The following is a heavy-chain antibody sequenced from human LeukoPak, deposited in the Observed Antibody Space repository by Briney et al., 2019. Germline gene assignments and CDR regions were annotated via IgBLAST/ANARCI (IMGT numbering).Heavy chain of an antibody. CDR1: GFTVSSNS. CDR2: IYSDNT. Sequence: PGGSLRLSCTVSGFTVSSNSMSWVRQAPGKGLEWVSFIYSDNTHYSDSVKGRFTISRDNSKNTLYLQMNSLRAEDTAVYYCARDGRKIAVAGKRANNWVDPWGQGTLVTVSS. J-gene: IGHJ5*02. CDR3: ARDGRKIAVAGKRANNWVDP. D-gene: IGHD6-19*01. V-gene: IGHV3-53*01.